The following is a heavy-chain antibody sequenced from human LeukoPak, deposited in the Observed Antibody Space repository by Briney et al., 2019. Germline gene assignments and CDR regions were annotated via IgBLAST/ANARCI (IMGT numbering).Heavy chain of an antibody. V-gene: IGHV1-69*05. J-gene: IGHJ4*02. CDR1: GGTFSSYA. CDR2: IIPIFGTA. D-gene: IGHD3-22*01. CDR3: ARGSDYYDSSGYFNY. Sequence: SVTVSCKASGGTFSSYAISWVRQAPGQGLEWMGGIIPIFGTANYAQKFQGRVTITTDESTSTAYMELSSLRSEDTAVYYCARGSDYYDSSGYFNYWGQGTLGTVSS.